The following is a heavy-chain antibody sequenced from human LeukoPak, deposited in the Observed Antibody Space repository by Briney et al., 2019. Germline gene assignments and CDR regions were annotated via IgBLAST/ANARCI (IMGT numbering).Heavy chain of an antibody. CDR3: ARANIVVVVAANHFDY. D-gene: IGHD2-15*01. Sequence: ASVKVSCKASGYTFTSYGISWVRQAPGQGLEWMGWISAYNGNTNYAQKLQGRVTMTTDTSTSTAYMELRSLRSDDTAVYYCARANIVVVVAANHFDYWDQGTLVTVSS. CDR1: GYTFTSYG. J-gene: IGHJ4*02. V-gene: IGHV1-18*01. CDR2: ISAYNGNT.